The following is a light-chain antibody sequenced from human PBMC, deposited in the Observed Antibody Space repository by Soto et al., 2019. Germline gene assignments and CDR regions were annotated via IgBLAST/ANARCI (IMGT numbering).Light chain of an antibody. Sequence: QSALTQPPSASGSPGQSVTISCTGTSSDVGGYNYVSWYQQHPGKAPKLMIYEVSKRPSGVPDRFSDSKSGNTASLTVSGLQAEDEADYYCSSYAGSGVFGGGTKLTVL. CDR1: SSDVGGYNY. CDR2: EVS. CDR3: SSYAGSGV. V-gene: IGLV2-8*01. J-gene: IGLJ2*01.